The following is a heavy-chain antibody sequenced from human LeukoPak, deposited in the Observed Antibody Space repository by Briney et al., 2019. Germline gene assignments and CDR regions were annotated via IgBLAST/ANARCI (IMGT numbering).Heavy chain of an antibody. CDR1: EYTFTAYY. D-gene: IGHD2-2*01. CDR3: AREIPCSSSSCLDY. Sequence: ASVKVSCKASEYTFTAYYRDCGRQSPGQRREVMGWINPHSGGTNFAQKFQGRVTMTRDTSITTAHMELSRLTSDDTAMYYCAREIPCSSSSCLDYWGQGTLVTVSS. V-gene: IGHV1-2*02. CDR2: INPHSGGT. J-gene: IGHJ4*02.